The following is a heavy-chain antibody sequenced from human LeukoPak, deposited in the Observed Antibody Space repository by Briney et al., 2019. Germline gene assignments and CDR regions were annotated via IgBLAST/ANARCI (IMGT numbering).Heavy chain of an antibody. D-gene: IGHD5-18*01. J-gene: IGHJ4*02. CDR3: ARDPGYSYGPGHFDY. CDR2: IYYSGST. Sequence: SETLSLTCTVSGGSISSYYWSWLRQPPGKGLEWIGYIYYSGSTNYNPSLKSRVTISVDTSKNQFSLKLSSVTAADTAVYYCARDPGYSYGPGHFDYWGQGTLVTVSS. V-gene: IGHV4-59*01. CDR1: GGSISSYY.